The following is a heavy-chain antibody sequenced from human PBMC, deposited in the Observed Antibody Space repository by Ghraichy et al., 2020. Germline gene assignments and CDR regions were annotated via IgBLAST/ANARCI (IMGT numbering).Heavy chain of an antibody. J-gene: IGHJ6*02. CDR3: VKDNMYYDSRGYYSYYYGLDV. CDR1: GFTFDDYT. D-gene: IGHD3-22*01. V-gene: IGHV3-43*01. Sequence: GVLNISCAASGFTFDDYTMHWVRQAPGKGLEWVSLITWNGGDTSYADSVRGRFTISRDNSKNSLYLQMNSLRTEDTALYYCVKDNMYYDSRGYYSYYYGLDVWGQGTTVTVS. CDR2: ITWNGGDT.